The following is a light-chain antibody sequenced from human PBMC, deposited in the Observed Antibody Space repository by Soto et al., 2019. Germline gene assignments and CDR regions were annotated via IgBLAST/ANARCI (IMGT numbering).Light chain of an antibody. V-gene: IGKV3-15*01. Sequence: EIVMMQSPATLSVSPGERATLSCRASQSVNNNLAWYQQTPGQAPRLLIYGASTRATGVPARFSGGGSGTEFTLTISSLQPEDFAVYYCQQYSKWPPWTFGQGTKVEIK. J-gene: IGKJ1*01. CDR1: QSVNNN. CDR2: GAS. CDR3: QQYSKWPPWT.